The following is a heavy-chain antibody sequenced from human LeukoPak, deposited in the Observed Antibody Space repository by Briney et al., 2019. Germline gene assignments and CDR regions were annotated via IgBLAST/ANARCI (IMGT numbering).Heavy chain of an antibody. CDR2: ISSSDNTI. J-gene: IGHJ4*02. V-gene: IGHV3-48*02. D-gene: IGHD5-18*01. CDR1: GFTFSFYS. Sequence: GGSLRLSCAASGFTFSFYSMNWVRQAPGKGLEWVSYISSSDNTIHYADSVKGRFTISRDNAKNSLYLGMNSLRDEDTAVYYCARVHRGYSYGRLDYWGQGTLVTVSS. CDR3: ARVHRGYSYGRLDY.